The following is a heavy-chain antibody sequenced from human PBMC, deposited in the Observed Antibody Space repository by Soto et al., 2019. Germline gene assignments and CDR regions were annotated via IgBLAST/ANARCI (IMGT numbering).Heavy chain of an antibody. V-gene: IGHV4-39*01. CDR1: GGSISSSSHY. D-gene: IGHD3-3*01. J-gene: IGHJ4*02. CDR3: ARWVRSGSYFAS. CDR2: VYFSGST. Sequence: QLQLQESGPGQVKPSETLSLTCTVSGGSISSSSHYWGWIRQPPGKGLEWIGSVYFSGSTYYKPSLKSRLSISVDTSKNQFSLRLISVTAADTAVYYCARWVRSGSYFASWGQGTLVTVSS.